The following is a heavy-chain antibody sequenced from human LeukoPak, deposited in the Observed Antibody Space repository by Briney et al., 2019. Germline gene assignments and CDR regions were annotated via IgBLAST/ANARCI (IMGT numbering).Heavy chain of an antibody. CDR1: GFTFSTYA. Sequence: QSGGSLRLSCAASGFTFSTYATTWVRQAPGKGLEWVSTISGSGGSTYYADSVKGRFTISRDNAKSSLYLQMNSLRAEDTAVYYCFLRGVVVGDYWGQGTLVTVSS. CDR2: ISGSGGST. J-gene: IGHJ4*02. D-gene: IGHD3-10*01. V-gene: IGHV3-23*01. CDR3: FLRGVVVGDY.